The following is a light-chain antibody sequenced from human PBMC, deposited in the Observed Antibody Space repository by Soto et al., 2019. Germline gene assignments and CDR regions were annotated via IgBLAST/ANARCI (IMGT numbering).Light chain of an antibody. CDR1: QSISSS. CDR3: QQSYSTPWT. Sequence: DIQMTQSPSSLSASVGDRVTITCRASQSISSSLNWYQQKPGKAPKLLIYAASSLQSGVPSRFSGSGFGTDFTLTISSLQPEDFATYYCQQSYSTPWTFGQGTKVEIK. V-gene: IGKV1-39*01. CDR2: AAS. J-gene: IGKJ1*01.